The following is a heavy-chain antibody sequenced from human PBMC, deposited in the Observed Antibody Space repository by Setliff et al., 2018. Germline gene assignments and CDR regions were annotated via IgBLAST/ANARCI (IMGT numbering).Heavy chain of an antibody. V-gene: IGHV1-46*01. D-gene: IGHD3-22*01. CDR2: INPGGGSA. CDR1: GYTLSRHY. CDR3: ARINFYVSSGYYYAPDY. Sequence: ASVKVSCKATGYTLSRHYMHWARQAPGQGLEWMGIINPGGGSASIVQKFQGRVTVTTDTSTGTAYMELGSLTSDDTAIYYCARINFYVSSGYYYAPDYWGPGTLVTVSS. J-gene: IGHJ4*02.